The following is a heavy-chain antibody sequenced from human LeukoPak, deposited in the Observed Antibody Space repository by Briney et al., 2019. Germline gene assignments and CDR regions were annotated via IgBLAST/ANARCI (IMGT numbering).Heavy chain of an antibody. CDR1: GGSFSGYY. CDR3: ARGLPRGIYYYYGMDV. D-gene: IGHD3-10*01. Sequence: PSETLSLTCAVYGGSFSGYYWRWIRQPPGKGLEWIEEINHSGSTNYNPSLKSRVTISVDTSKNQFSLKLSSVTAADTAVYYCARGLPRGIYYYYGMDVWGQGTTVTVSS. CDR2: INHSGST. J-gene: IGHJ6*02. V-gene: IGHV4-34*01.